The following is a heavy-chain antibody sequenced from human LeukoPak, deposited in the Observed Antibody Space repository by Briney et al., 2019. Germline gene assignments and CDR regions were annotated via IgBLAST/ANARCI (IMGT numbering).Heavy chain of an antibody. D-gene: IGHD6-19*01. CDR2: ISAYNGNT. V-gene: IGHV1-18*01. CDR3: ARDPEGSGCYFDY. Sequence: ASVKVSCKASGYTFTAYGISWVRQAPGQGLEWMGWISAYNGNTDYAQQLQGRVTMTTDTSTGTAYMELRNLRSDDTAVYYCARDPEGSGCYFDYWGQGTLVTVSS. CDR1: GYTFTAYG. J-gene: IGHJ4*02.